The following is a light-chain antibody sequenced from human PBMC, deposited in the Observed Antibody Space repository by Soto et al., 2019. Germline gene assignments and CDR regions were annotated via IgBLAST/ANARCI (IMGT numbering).Light chain of an antibody. CDR2: EVS. V-gene: IGLV2-14*01. CDR1: IRDVGGYNY. CDR3: SSYTSISLYV. J-gene: IGLJ1*01. Sequence: QSVLTQPASVSGSPGQSITISCTGTIRDVGGYNYVSWYQQHPAPATTLLIYEVSPRPSGVSDRFSGSKSGNTASLTISGLQAEDEADYYCSSYTSISLYVFGGGTKVTVL.